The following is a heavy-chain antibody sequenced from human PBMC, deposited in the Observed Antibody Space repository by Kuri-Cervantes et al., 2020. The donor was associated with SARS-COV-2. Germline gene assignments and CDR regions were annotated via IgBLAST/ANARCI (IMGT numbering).Heavy chain of an antibody. V-gene: IGHV4-61*09. Sequence: LRLSCSVSGGSISSGSYYWSWIRRPAGKGLEWIGYIHTGGSTNYNPSLKSRVTISVDTSKNQFSLKLSSVTAADTAVYYCARARGWVGATKPFDYWGQGTLVTVSS. CDR3: ARARGWVGATKPFDY. CDR1: GGSISSGSYY. D-gene: IGHD1-26*01. CDR2: IHTGGST. J-gene: IGHJ4*02.